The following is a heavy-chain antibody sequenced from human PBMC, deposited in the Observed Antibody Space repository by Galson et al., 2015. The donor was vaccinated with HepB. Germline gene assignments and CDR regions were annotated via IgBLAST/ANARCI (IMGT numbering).Heavy chain of an antibody. J-gene: IGHJ3*02. CDR1: GYTLTELS. D-gene: IGHD3-10*01. V-gene: IGHV1-24*01. CDR2: FDPEDGET. CDR3: ATRPCEGRGCAFDI. Sequence: SVKVSCKVSGYTLTELSMHWVRQAPGKGLEWMGGFDPEDGETIYAQKFQGRVTMTEDTSTDTAYMELSSLRSEDTAVYYCATRPCEGRGCAFDIWGQGTMVTVSS.